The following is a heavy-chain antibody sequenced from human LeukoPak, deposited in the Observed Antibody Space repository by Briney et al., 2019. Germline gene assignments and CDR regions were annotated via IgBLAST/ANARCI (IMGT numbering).Heavy chain of an antibody. CDR2: ISSSSSYI. D-gene: IGHD3-9*01. CDR3: ARDLMPYVDPEYFDH. V-gene: IGHV3-21*01. J-gene: IGHJ4*02. Sequence: GGSLRLSCAASGFTFSSYSMNWVRQAPGKGLEWVSSISSSSSYIYYADSVKGRFTISRDNARNSLFLQMNSLRVEDTAVYYCARDLMPYVDPEYFDHWGQGTLVTVSS. CDR1: GFTFSSYS.